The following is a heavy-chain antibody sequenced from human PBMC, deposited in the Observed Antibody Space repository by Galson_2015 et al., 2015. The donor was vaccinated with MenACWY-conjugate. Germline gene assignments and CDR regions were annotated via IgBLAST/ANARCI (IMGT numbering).Heavy chain of an antibody. V-gene: IGHV5-51*01. CDR1: GYSFTNYW. CDR3: ARHPPGGRGMDV. J-gene: IGHJ6*02. CDR2: IDPVNSNI. D-gene: IGHD1-26*01. Sequence: QSGAEVTKPGESLTISCKGSGYSFTNYWIAWVRQMPGKGLEWVGLIDPVNSNIRYSPSFQGQVTISADESISTAYLQWSSLKASDTAMYYCARHPPGGRGMDVWGQGTTVTVSS.